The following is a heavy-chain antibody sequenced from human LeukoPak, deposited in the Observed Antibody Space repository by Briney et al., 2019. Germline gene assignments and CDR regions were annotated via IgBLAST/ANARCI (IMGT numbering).Heavy chain of an antibody. CDR2: IKTDGSIT. J-gene: IGHJ4*02. V-gene: IGHV3-74*01. CDR1: GFSFSVYW. D-gene: IGHD4-17*01. Sequence: GGSLRLSCAASGFSFSVYWMHWVRQAPGKGPVWVSRIKTDGSITDYADFVKGRFTISRDNAKNTLYLQMNSLRAEDTAVYYCAGDIIENGDLDYLDSWGQGTLVTVSS. CDR3: AGDIIENGDLDYLDS.